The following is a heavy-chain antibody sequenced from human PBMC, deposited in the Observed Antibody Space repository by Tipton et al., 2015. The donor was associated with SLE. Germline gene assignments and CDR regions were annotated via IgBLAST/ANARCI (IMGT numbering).Heavy chain of an antibody. Sequence: TLSLTCTVSGGSISSGDYYWTWIRQPPGKGLEWIGYIHSSGGTYYNPSLKSRVTISVGTSRNQFSLKLSSVTAADTAVYYCARERTGSGFDAFDIWGQGTMVTVSS. D-gene: IGHD3-10*01. CDR2: IHSSGGT. CDR3: ARERTGSGFDAFDI. V-gene: IGHV4-30-4*01. J-gene: IGHJ3*02. CDR1: GGSISSGDYY.